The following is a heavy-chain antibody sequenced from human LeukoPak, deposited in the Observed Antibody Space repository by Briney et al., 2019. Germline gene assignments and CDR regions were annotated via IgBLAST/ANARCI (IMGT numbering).Heavy chain of an antibody. J-gene: IGHJ3*01. CDR1: GFTFSGYD. CDR2: IGIPGDT. D-gene: IGHD2-15*01. CDR3: VRAHVAADLALDL. V-gene: IGHV3-13*01. Sequence: GGSLRLSCVASGFTFSGYDMHWVRQAPGKGLEWVSAIGIPGDTYYPASVKGRFTISRENDKSSFYLQMNSLRVEDTAVYYCVRAHVAADLALDLWGQGTMVTVSS.